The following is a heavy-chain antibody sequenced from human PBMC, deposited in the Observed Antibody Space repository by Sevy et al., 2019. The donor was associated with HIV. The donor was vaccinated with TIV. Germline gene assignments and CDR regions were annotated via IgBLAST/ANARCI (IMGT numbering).Heavy chain of an antibody. CDR2: ISWDGGST. J-gene: IGHJ4*02. V-gene: IGHV3-43*01. CDR1: GFTFDDDT. CDR3: AKGAVEMATIGYFDY. D-gene: IGHD5-12*01. Sequence: GGSLRLSCAASGFTFDDDTMHWVRQAPGKGLEWVSLISWDGGSTYYADSVKGRFTISRDNSKNSLYLQMNSLRTEDTALYYCAKGAVEMATIGYFDYWGQGTLVTVSS.